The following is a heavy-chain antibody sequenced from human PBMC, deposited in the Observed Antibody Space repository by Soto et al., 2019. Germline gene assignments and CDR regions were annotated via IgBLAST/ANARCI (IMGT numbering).Heavy chain of an antibody. CDR2: IYYSGST. D-gene: IGHD5-12*01. V-gene: IGHV4-31*03. CDR3: ARKDSGYADYMDV. CDR1: GGSLSRGGYY. Sequence: QVQLQESGPGLVKPSPTPSPNRTFSGGSLSRGGYYRSRIRQHPGKGLEWIGYIYYSGSTYYNPSLKSRVTMSVDTSENQFSLRLSSVTAADTAVYYCARKDSGYADYMDVWGKGTTVTVSS. J-gene: IGHJ6*03.